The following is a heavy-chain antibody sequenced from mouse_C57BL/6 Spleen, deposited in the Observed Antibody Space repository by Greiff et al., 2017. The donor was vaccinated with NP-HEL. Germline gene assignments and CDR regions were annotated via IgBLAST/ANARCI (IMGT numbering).Heavy chain of an antibody. Sequence: LVESGAELVRPGASVKLSCKASGYTFTDYYINWVKQRPGQGLEWIARIYPGSGNTYYNEKFKGKATLTAEKSSSTAYMQLISLTSEDSAVYFCALYSNYPHYAMDYWGQGTSVTVSS. CDR2: IYPGSGNT. D-gene: IGHD2-5*01. CDR3: ALYSNYPHYAMDY. CDR1: GYTFTDYY. J-gene: IGHJ4*01. V-gene: IGHV1-76*01.